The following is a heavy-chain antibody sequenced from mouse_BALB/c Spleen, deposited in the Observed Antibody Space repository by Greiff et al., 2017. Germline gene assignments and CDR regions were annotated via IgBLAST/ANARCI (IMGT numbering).Heavy chain of an antibody. D-gene: IGHD2-3*01. Sequence: QVTLKESGPGILQPSQTLSLTCSFSGFSLSTSGMGVSWIRQPSGKGLEWLAHIYWDDDKRYNPSLKSRLTISKDTSSNQVFLKITSVDTADTATYYCARKGIYDGYYLYFDYWGQGTTLTVSS. J-gene: IGHJ2*01. CDR1: GFSLSTSGMG. CDR3: ARKGIYDGYYLYFDY. V-gene: IGHV8-12*01. CDR2: IYWDDDK.